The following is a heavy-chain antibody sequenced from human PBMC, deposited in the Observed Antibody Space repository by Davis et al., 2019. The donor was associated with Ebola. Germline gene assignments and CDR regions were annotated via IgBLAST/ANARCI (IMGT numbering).Heavy chain of an antibody. CDR3: ARVSGIVGATTWDY. CDR2: IYYSGST. CDR1: GGSVSSGSYY. D-gene: IGHD1-26*01. J-gene: IGHJ4*02. Sequence: MPSETLSLTCNVSGGSVSSGSYYWSWIRQPPGKGLEWIGYIYYSGSTNYNPSLKSRVTISVDTSKNQFSLKLSSVTAADTAVYYCARVSGIVGATTWDYWGQGTLVTVSS. V-gene: IGHV4-61*01.